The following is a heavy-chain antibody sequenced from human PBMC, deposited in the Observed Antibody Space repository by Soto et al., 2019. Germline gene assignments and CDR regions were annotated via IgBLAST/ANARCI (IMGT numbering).Heavy chain of an antibody. Sequence: QITLKESGPTLVKPTQTVTLTCTFSGFPLSTSGVAVARIRQPPGTALEWLALIYWDDDKRYSPSLTSRLTFTKYPSKNQMVLTMTNMDPVATATYYCAHQHKTAIPGICDYWGQGTLVIVSS. D-gene: IGHD2-2*02. CDR2: IYWDDDK. CDR3: AHQHKTAIPGICDY. J-gene: IGHJ4*02. CDR1: GFPLSTSGVA. V-gene: IGHV2-5*02.